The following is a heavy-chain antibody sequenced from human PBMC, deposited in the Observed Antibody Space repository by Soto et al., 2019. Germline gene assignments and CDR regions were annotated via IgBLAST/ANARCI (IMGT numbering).Heavy chain of an antibody. CDR2: ISSSSSYI. Sequence: GVSQRLSFAASGFTFSSYSMNWVRQAPGKGLEWVSSISSSSSYIYYADSVKGRFTISRDNAKNSLYLQMNSLRAEDTAVYYCARGEDGYYYYYMDVWGKGTTVTVSS. CDR3: ARGEDGYYYYYMDV. J-gene: IGHJ6*03. V-gene: IGHV3-21*01. CDR1: GFTFSSYS.